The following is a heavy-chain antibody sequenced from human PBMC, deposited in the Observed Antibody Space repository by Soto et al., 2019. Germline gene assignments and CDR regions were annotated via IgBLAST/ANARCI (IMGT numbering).Heavy chain of an antibody. D-gene: IGHD1-26*01. CDR2: ISYDGSNK. Sequence: GGSLRLSCAASGFTFSIYAMHWVRQAPGKGLEWVAVISYDGSNKYYADSVKGRFTISRDNSKNTLYLQMNSLRAEDTAVYYCASTPSGRLHHYAFDIWGQGTMVTVSS. CDR3: ASTPSGRLHHYAFDI. V-gene: IGHV3-30-3*01. J-gene: IGHJ3*02. CDR1: GFTFSIYA.